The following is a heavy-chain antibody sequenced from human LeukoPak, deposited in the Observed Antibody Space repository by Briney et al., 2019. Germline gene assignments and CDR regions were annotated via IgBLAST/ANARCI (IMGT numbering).Heavy chain of an antibody. CDR2: VNLQGST. CDR1: GGSISNTNW. Sequence: SGTLSLTCGVSGGSISNTNWWTWVRQPPGKGLEWIGEVNLQGSTNYNPSLKSRVAISVGKSEDHLSLKLSSVTPADTAVYHCAREGGPYRPLDYSGQGTLVTVSS. CDR3: AREGGPYRPLDY. J-gene: IGHJ4*02. V-gene: IGHV4-4*02.